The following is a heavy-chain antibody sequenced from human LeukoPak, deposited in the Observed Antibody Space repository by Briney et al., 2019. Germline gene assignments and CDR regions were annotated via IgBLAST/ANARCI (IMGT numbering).Heavy chain of an antibody. D-gene: IGHD3-22*01. CDR2: IYHSGRT. CDR3: ARALSRVTMIVEVKLSAFDI. Sequence: SETLSLTCTVSDYSISSGYCWGWIRQPPGKGLEWIGSIYHSGRTYFSPSLKSRVTISVDTSKNQFSLKLSSVTAADTAVYYCARALSRVTMIVEVKLSAFDIWGQGTMVTVSS. CDR1: DYSISSGYC. V-gene: IGHV4-38-2*02. J-gene: IGHJ3*02.